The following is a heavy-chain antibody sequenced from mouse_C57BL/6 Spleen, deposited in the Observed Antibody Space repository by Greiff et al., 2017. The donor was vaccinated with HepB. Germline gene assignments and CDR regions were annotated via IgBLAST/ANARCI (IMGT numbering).Heavy chain of an antibody. CDR1: GFNIKDYY. Sequence: VQLQQSGAELVRPGASVKLSCTASGFNIKDYYMHWVKQRPEQGLEWIGRIDPEDGDTEYAPKFQGKATMTADTASNTAYLQLSSLTSEDTAVYYCTTLSYYGSSRYFDVWGTGTTVTVSS. CDR3: TTLSYYGSSRYFDV. J-gene: IGHJ1*03. V-gene: IGHV14-1*01. CDR2: IDPEDGDT. D-gene: IGHD1-1*01.